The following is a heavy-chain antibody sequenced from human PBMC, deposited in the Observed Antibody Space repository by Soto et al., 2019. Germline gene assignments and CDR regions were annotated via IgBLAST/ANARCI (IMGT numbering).Heavy chain of an antibody. CDR3: ARDLGYLEWLLDY. V-gene: IGHV4-61*08. Sequence: PSETLCLTCSVSGGSVTSGEYYWSWIRQPPGKGLEWIGYIYYGGNTNYNPSLRSRVTISADNSKNTLYLQMNSLRAEDTALFYCARDLGYLEWLLDYWGQGTMVTVSS. J-gene: IGHJ4*02. CDR2: IYYGGNT. CDR1: GGSVTSGEYY. D-gene: IGHD3-3*01.